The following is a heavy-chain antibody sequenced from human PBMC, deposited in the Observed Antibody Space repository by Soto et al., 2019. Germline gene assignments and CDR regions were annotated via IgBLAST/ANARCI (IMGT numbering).Heavy chain of an antibody. J-gene: IGHJ6*02. Sequence: GGSLRLSCAASGFTFSSYGMHWVRQAPGKGLEWVAVISYDGSNKYYADSVKGRFTISRDNSKNTLYLQMNSLRAEDTAVYYCATRDPEAVAGPSGGMDVWGQGTTVTVSS. V-gene: IGHV3-30*03. CDR2: ISYDGSNK. D-gene: IGHD6-19*01. CDR1: GFTFSSYG. CDR3: ATRDPEAVAGPSGGMDV.